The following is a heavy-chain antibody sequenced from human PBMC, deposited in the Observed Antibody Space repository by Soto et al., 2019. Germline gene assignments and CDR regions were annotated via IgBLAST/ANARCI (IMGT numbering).Heavy chain of an antibody. CDR1: GGSISSSNW. V-gene: IGHV4-4*02. D-gene: IGHD3-10*01. CDR2: IYHSGST. Sequence: SETLSLTCAVSGGSISSSNWWSWVRQPPGKGLEWIGEIYHSGSTNYNPSLKSRVTISVDKSKNQFPLKLSSVTAADTAVYYCARVNYGSGSYPEYYFDYWGQGTLVTVSS. J-gene: IGHJ4*02. CDR3: ARVNYGSGSYPEYYFDY.